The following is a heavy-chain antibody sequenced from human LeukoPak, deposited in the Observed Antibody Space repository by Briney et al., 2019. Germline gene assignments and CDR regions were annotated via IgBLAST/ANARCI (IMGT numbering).Heavy chain of an antibody. CDR2: IYHSGST. D-gene: IGHD6-25*01. V-gene: IGHV4-30-2*01. Sequence: PSETLSLTCAVSGGSISSGGYSWGWIRQPPGKGLEWIGYIYHSGSTYYNPSLKSRVTISVDRSKNQFSLKLSSVTAADTAVYYCARDRGGRVFDYWGQGTLVTVSS. J-gene: IGHJ4*02. CDR3: ARDRGGRVFDY. CDR1: GGSISSGGYS.